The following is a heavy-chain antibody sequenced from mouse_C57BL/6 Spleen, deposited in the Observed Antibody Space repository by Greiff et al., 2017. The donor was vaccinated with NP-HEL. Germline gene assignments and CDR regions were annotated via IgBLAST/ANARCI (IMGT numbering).Heavy chain of an antibody. CDR3: ARSKLYYGNYELFDY. CDR1: GYAFSSSW. Sequence: LVESGPELVKPGASVKISCKASGYAFSSSWMNWVKQRPGKGLEWIGRIYPGDGDTNYNGKFKGKATLTADKSSSTAYMQLSSLTSEDSAVYFCARSKLYYGNYELFDYWGQGTTLTVSS. CDR2: IYPGDGDT. D-gene: IGHD2-1*01. J-gene: IGHJ2*01. V-gene: IGHV1-82*01.